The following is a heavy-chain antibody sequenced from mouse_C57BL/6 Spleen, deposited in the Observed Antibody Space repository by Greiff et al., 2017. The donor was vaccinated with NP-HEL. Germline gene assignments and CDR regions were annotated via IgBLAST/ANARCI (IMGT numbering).Heavy chain of an antibody. J-gene: IGHJ2*01. CDR2: INTSNGGT. CDR3: ARKRQTVSFDY. Sequence: QVQLQQPGTELVKPGASVKLSCKASGYTFTSYWMHWVKQRPGKGLEWIGNINTSNGGTNYNEKFKSKATLTVDKSSSTAYMQLSSLTSEDSAVYYCARKRQTVSFDYWGQGTTLTVSS. V-gene: IGHV1-53*01. CDR1: GYTFTSYW.